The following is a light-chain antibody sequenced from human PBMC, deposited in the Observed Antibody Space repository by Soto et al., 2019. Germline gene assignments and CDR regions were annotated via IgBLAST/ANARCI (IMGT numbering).Light chain of an antibody. CDR3: AAWDDSRNGWV. CDR2: ASN. CDR1: SSNIGSTN. V-gene: IGLV1-44*01. Sequence: QSVLTQPPSASGTPGQRVTISCSGSSSNIGSTNVNWCQQVPGTPPKLLIYASNQRPSGVPDRFSGSKSGTSASMAISGLQSEDEADYYCAAWDDSRNGWVFGGGTKLTVL. J-gene: IGLJ3*02.